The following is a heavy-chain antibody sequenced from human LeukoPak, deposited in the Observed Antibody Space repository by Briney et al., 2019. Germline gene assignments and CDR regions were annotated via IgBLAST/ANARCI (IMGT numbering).Heavy chain of an antibody. CDR3: AAAAAPIRYSSSWYLAY. Sequence: SVKVSCKASGFTFTSSAVQWVRQARGQRLEWIGWIVVGSGNTNYAQKFQERVTITRDMSTSTAYMELSSPRSEDTAVYYCAAAAAPIRYSSSWYLAYWSQGTLVTVSS. J-gene: IGHJ4*02. CDR1: GFTFTSSA. D-gene: IGHD6-13*01. CDR2: IVVGSGNT. V-gene: IGHV1-58*01.